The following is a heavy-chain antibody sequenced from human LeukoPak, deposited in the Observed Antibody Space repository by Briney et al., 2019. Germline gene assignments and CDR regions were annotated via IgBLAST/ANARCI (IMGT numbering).Heavy chain of an antibody. CDR2: IIPIFGTA. V-gene: IGHV1-69*13. J-gene: IGHJ4*02. Sequence: ASVKVSCKASGGTFSSYAISWVRQAPGQGLEWMGGIIPIFGTANYAQKFQGRVTITADESTSTAYMELSSLRAEDTAVYYCARDGHYDSSGYYYGFVDYWGQGTLVTVSS. CDR1: GGTFSSYA. D-gene: IGHD3-22*01. CDR3: ARDGHYDSSGYYYGFVDY.